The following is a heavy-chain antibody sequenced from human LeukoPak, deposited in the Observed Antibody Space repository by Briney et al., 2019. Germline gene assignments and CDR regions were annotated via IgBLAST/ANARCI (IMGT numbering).Heavy chain of an antibody. D-gene: IGHD1-26*01. CDR1: GGSFSGYY. V-gene: IGHV4-34*01. Sequence: SETLSLTCAVYGGSFSGYYWSWIRQPPGKGLEWIGEINHSGSTNYNPSLKSRVTISVDTSKNQFSLKLSSVTAADTAVYYCAGGIVGANFDYWGQGTLVTVSS. J-gene: IGHJ4*02. CDR2: INHSGST. CDR3: AGGIVGANFDY.